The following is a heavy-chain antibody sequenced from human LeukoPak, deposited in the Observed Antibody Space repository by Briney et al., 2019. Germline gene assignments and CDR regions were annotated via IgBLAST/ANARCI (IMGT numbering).Heavy chain of an antibody. CDR2: INPNSGGT. D-gene: IGHD3-3*01. V-gene: IGHV1-2*02. J-gene: IGHJ3*02. CDR3: AKARFLEWSDAFDI. Sequence: GASVKVSCKASGYTFTGYYMHWVRQAPGQGLGWMGWINPNSGGTNYAQKFQGRVTMTRDTSISTAYMELSRLRSDDTAVYYCAKARFLEWSDAFDIWGQGTMVTVSS. CDR1: GYTFTGYY.